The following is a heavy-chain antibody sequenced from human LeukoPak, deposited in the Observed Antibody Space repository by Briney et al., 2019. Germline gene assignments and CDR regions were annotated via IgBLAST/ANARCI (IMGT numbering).Heavy chain of an antibody. V-gene: IGHV1-69*05. J-gene: IGHJ6*03. Sequence: SVKVSRKASGGTFSSYAISWVRHAPGQAREWMGRIIPIFGTENYAQKIQGRDTVTTDESTSTAYMELSSLRSEDTAVYYCARSGYEPYYGSGAYYMDVWGKGTTVTVSS. CDR2: IIPIFGTE. CDR3: ARSGYEPYYGSGAYYMDV. CDR1: GGTFSSYA. D-gene: IGHD3-10*01.